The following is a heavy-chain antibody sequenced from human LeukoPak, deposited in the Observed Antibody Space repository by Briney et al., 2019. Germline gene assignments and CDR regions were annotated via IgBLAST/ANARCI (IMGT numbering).Heavy chain of an antibody. CDR1: GFTFSSYS. V-gene: IGHV3-21*01. D-gene: IGHD6-19*01. Sequence: GGSLRLSCAASGFTFSSYSMNWVRQAPGKGLEWVSSISSSSSYIYYADSVKGRFTISRDNAKNSLYLQMNSLRAKDTAVYYCARAEQWLEQFDYWGQGTLVTVSS. CDR3: ARAEQWLEQFDY. J-gene: IGHJ4*02. CDR2: ISSSSSYI.